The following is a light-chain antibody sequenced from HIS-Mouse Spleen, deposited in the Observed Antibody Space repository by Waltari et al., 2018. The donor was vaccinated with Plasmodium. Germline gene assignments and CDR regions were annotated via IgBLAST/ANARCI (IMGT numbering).Light chain of an antibody. Sequence: SYVLTQPPSVSVAPGKTARITCGGNNIGSKSVHWSQQKPGQAPVLVVYDDSGRPSGIPERFSGSNAGSPATLTISRVEAEDEADYYCQVWDSSSDHVVFGGGTKLTVL. CDR2: DDS. V-gene: IGLV3-21*03. CDR1: NIGSKS. J-gene: IGLJ2*01. CDR3: QVWDSSSDHVV.